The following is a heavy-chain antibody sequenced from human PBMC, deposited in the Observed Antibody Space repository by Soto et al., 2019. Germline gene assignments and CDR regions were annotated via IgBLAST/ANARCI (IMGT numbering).Heavy chain of an antibody. D-gene: IGHD3-3*01. V-gene: IGHV3-21*01. Sequence: GGSLRLSCAASGFTFSSYSMNWVRQAPGKGLEWVSSISSSSSYIYYADSVKGRFTISRDNAKNSLYLQMNSLRAEDTAVYYCARDCVWDTIFGVVIEGYYYGMYVWGQGTTVTVSS. CDR3: ARDCVWDTIFGVVIEGYYYGMYV. J-gene: IGHJ6*02. CDR1: GFTFSSYS. CDR2: ISSSSSYI.